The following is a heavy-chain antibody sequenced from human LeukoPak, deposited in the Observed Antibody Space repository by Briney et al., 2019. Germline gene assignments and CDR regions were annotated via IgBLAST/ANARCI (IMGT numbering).Heavy chain of an antibody. CDR3: ARQIRDYDILTGYYHEFDY. V-gene: IGHV4-34*01. J-gene: IGHJ4*02. CDR1: GGSFSGYY. D-gene: IGHD3-9*01. Sequence: SETLSLTCAVYGGSFSGYYWSWIRQPPGKGLEWIGEINHSGSTNYNPSLKSRVTISVDTPKNQFSLKLSSVTAADTAVYYCARQIRDYDILTGYYHEFDYWGQGTLVTVSS. CDR2: INHSGST.